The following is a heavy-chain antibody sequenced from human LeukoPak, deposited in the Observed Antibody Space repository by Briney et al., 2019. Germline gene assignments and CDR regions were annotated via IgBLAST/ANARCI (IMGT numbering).Heavy chain of an antibody. J-gene: IGHJ4*02. CDR3: ARDRGWLAHDC. CDR1: GFNLGSSW. V-gene: IGHV3-7*01. CDR2: IKEDGSQT. D-gene: IGHD5-12*01. Sequence: GGSSRLSCVVSGFNLGSSWMSWVRQAPGKGLEWVANIKEDGSQTYYVDSVKGRFTISRDNAKNSLYMQLNSLRVEDTAVYYCARDRGWLAHDCWGQGTLVTVSP.